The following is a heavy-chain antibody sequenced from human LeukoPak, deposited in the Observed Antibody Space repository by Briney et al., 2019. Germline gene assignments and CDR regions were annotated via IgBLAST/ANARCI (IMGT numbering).Heavy chain of an antibody. Sequence: SQTLSLTCAISGDNVSSNSVTWNWIRQSPSRGLEWLGRTYYRSTWYNDYAVSVRGRITVNPDTSKNQFSLHLNSVTPEDTAVYYCARRLTQYDCFDPWGQGILVTVSS. V-gene: IGHV6-1*01. J-gene: IGHJ5*02. CDR1: GDNVSSNSVT. CDR3: ARRLTQYDCFDP. D-gene: IGHD2-2*01. CDR2: TYYRSTWYN.